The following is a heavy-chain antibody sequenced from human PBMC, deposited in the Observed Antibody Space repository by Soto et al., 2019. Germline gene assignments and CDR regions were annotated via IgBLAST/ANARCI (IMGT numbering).Heavy chain of an antibody. D-gene: IGHD3-10*01. J-gene: IGHJ6*02. V-gene: IGHV1-69*01. CDR1: GGTFNNYA. CDR2: IIPTFGTG. CDR3: ASFDGSLVRGGRSSPYEMDV. Sequence: QVLLAQSGPEVKKPGSSVKVSCKASGGTFNNYAINLVRQAPGKGLEWMGGIIPTFGTGNHAQKFQGRVKISRDESTTTAYMELNSLRSEDTAIYYCASFDGSLVRGGRSSPYEMDVWGQGTTVIVSS.